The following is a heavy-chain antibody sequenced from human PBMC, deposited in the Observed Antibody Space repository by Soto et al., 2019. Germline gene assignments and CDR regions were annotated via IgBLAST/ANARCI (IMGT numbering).Heavy chain of an antibody. CDR2: ISSSSSYI. Sequence: EVQLVETGGGLVKPGGSLRLSCAASGFTFISYRMNWVRQAPGKGLEWVSSISSSSSYIYYADPVKRRFTISRDNAKKSLYLQMISLRAEDTAVYFCARGDYFDYWGQGILVTVSS. CDR1: GFTFISYR. V-gene: IGHV3-21*01. CDR3: ARGDYFDY. J-gene: IGHJ4*02.